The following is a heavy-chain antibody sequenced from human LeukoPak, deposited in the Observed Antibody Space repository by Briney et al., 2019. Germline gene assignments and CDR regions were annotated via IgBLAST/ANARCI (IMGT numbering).Heavy chain of an antibody. D-gene: IGHD3-22*01. V-gene: IGHV3-49*04. J-gene: IGHJ4*02. CDR1: GFTFGDYA. Sequence: GGSLRLSCTASGFTFGDYAMSWVRQAPGKGLEWVGFIRSKAYGGTTEYAASVKGRFTISRDDSKSIAYLQMNSLKTEDTAVYYCTREGPRGYYYDSSGFDYWGQGTLVTVSS. CDR3: TREGPRGYYYDSSGFDY. CDR2: IRSKAYGGTT.